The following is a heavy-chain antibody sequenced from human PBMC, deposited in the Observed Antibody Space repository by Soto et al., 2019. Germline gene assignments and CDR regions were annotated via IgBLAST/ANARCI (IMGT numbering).Heavy chain of an antibody. CDR1: GGSISIGNYY. D-gene: IGHD3-3*01. CDR2: IFYSGTT. Sequence: SETLSLTCTVSGGSISIGNYYWGWIRQSPGKGLEWIGSIFYSGTTYYTPSLKSRVTISVDTSKNQFSLRLSSVTAADTAVYYCARHTSSGYYYQIEYWGQGTPVTVSS. V-gene: IGHV4-39*01. CDR3: ARHTSSGYYYQIEY. J-gene: IGHJ4*02.